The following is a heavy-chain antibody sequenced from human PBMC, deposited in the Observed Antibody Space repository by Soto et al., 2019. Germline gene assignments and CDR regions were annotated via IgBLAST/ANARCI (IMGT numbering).Heavy chain of an antibody. CDR1: GFTFSSYW. CDR2: IKQDGSEK. J-gene: IGHJ6*02. Sequence: GSLRLSCAASGFTFSSYWMSWVRQAPGKGLEWVANIKQDGSEKYYVDSVKGRFTISRDNAKNSLYLQMNSLRAEDTAVYYCASVVAGYYYYGMDVWGQGTTVTVSS. CDR3: ASVVAGYYYYGMDV. V-gene: IGHV3-7*03. D-gene: IGHD2-15*01.